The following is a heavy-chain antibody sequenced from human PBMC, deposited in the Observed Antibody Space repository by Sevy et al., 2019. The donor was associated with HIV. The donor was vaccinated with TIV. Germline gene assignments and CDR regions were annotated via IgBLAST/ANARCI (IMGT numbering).Heavy chain of an antibody. D-gene: IGHD3-3*01. Sequence: GGSLRLSCEASGFTFSSYEMNWVRQAPGKGLEWVSSISGRDATVLYADSVKGRFTISRDNAMNSLYLQINSLRVEDTAVYYCVRDPHFDFWNGYYVNFDFWGQGTLVTVSS. CDR1: GFTFSSYE. CDR3: VRDPHFDFWNGYYVNFDF. CDR2: ISGRDATV. J-gene: IGHJ4*02. V-gene: IGHV3-48*03.